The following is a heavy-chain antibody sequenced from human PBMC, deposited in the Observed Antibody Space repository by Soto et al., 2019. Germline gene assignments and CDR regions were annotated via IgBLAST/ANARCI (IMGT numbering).Heavy chain of an antibody. Sequence: XETLSLTCTVSGGSFSSGSYYWSWIRQPPGKGLEWIGYIYYSGSTNYNPSLKSRVTISVDTSKNQFSLKLSSVTAADTAVYYCARDGIGLEYFQHWGQGTLVTVSS. J-gene: IGHJ1*01. CDR3: ARDGIGLEYFQH. CDR1: GGSFSSGSYY. V-gene: IGHV4-61*01. CDR2: IYYSGST. D-gene: IGHD2-15*01.